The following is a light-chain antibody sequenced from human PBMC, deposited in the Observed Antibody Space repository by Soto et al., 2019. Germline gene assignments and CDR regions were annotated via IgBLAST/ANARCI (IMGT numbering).Light chain of an antibody. J-gene: IGLJ3*02. CDR2: DVS. V-gene: IGLV2-11*01. Sequence: QSVLTQPRSVSGSPGQSVAISCTGTSSDVGGYNYVSWYQQHPGKAPKLMIYDVSKRPSGVPDRFSGSKSGNTASLTISGLQAEDEADYYCCSNAGTYTWVCGGGTKVTVL. CDR3: CSNAGTYTWV. CDR1: SSDVGGYNY.